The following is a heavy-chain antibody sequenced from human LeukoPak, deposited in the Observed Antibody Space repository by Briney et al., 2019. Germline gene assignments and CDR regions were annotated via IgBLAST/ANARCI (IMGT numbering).Heavy chain of an antibody. Sequence: GGSLRLSCAASGFTFSSYAMSWVRQAPGKGLEWVSAISGSGGSTYYADSVKGRFTISGDNSKNTLYLQMNSLRAEDTAVYYCAKDFQQLEYYFDYWGQGTLVTVSS. J-gene: IGHJ4*02. CDR1: GFTFSSYA. V-gene: IGHV3-23*01. CDR2: ISGSGGST. CDR3: AKDFQQLEYYFDY. D-gene: IGHD6-13*01.